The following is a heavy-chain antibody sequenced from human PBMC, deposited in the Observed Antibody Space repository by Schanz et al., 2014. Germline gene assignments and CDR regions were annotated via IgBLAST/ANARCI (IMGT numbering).Heavy chain of an antibody. V-gene: IGHV3-7*01. J-gene: IGHJ6*02. Sequence: VQLQESGPGLVKPSGTLSLTCAVSGVSISSTNWWHWVRQSPGKGLEWVAYIKHDGSEKYHVDSVKGRFTISRDNAKGSVYLQMNSLRAEDTAVYYCARGHYGLDVWGPGTSVTVSS. CDR2: IKHDGSEK. D-gene: IGHD3-10*01. CDR3: ARGHYGLDV. CDR1: GVSISSTNW.